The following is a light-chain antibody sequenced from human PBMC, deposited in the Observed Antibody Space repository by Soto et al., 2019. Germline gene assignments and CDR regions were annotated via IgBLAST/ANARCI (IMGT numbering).Light chain of an antibody. Sequence: EIVLTQSPGTLSLSPGERATLSCRASQNFRNSYLAWYQQKPGQAPSLLIYGVSARATGIPDRFSGSGSGTDFTLTISRLEPEDFAVYYCQQYETSVYTFCQGTKLEI. CDR3: QQYETSVYT. CDR2: GVS. V-gene: IGKV3-20*01. J-gene: IGKJ2*01. CDR1: QNFRNSY.